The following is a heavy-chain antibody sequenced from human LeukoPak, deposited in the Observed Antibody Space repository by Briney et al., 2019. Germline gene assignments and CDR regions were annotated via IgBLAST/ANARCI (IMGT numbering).Heavy chain of an antibody. CDR1: GRSISPYH. CDR3: ARLKKDFDHYFDP. V-gene: IGHV4-4*07. D-gene: IGHD3-3*01. J-gene: IGHJ4*02. Sequence: SETLSLTCAVSGRSISPYHWGWIRQPAEGGLEWIGQIYSSGDTNYNPALKGQVTMSVDTSKNQFSLTLSSVTAADTAIYYCARLKKDFDHYFDPWGQGTLVTVSS. CDR2: IYSSGDT.